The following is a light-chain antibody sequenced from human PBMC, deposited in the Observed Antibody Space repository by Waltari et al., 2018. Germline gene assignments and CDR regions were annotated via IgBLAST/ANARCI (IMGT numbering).Light chain of an antibody. CDR3: QQYYSKRVT. CDR1: QSVLYSSNNKNY. V-gene: IGKV4-1*01. CDR2: WAS. Sequence: DIVMTQSPDSLAVSLGERATINCKSSQSVLYSSNNKNYLAWYQQKPGQPPKLLIYWASTRESVVPDRFSGSGSGTDFTLTISSLQAEDVAVYYCQQYYSKRVTFGGGTKVEIK. J-gene: IGKJ4*01.